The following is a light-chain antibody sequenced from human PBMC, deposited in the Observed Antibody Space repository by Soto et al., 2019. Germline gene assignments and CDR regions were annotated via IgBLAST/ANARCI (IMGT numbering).Light chain of an antibody. CDR3: GTWDSSLIWV. J-gene: IGLJ3*02. Sequence: QSVLTQPPSVSAAPGQKVTISCSGSSSNIGNNYVSWYQQLPGTAPKLHIYENNKRPSGIPDRFSGSKSGTSATLGITGLQTGDEADYYCGTWDSSLIWVFGGGTKLTVL. V-gene: IGLV1-51*02. CDR2: ENN. CDR1: SSNIGNNY.